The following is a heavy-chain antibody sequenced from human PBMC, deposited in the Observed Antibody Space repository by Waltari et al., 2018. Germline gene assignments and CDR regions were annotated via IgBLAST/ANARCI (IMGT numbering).Heavy chain of an antibody. CDR3: ARDGRGVNSQFNLFDL. J-gene: IGHJ5*02. D-gene: IGHD2-8*01. CDR1: GFTFSNYW. Sequence: EVQLVESGGGLVQPGGSLRLSCAASGFTFSNYWMNWLRQAPGKGLEGVANVQHDGTEKYYLDSVKGRFTISRDNAKSSLYLQMDSLRAEDTAIYYCARDGRGVNSQFNLFDLWGQGLQVTVSS. V-gene: IGHV3-7*01. CDR2: VQHDGTEK.